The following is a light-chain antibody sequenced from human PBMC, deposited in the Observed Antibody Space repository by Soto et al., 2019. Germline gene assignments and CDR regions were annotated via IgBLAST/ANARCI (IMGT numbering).Light chain of an antibody. CDR3: QQYNNWPLT. CDR1: QSISRT. V-gene: IGKV3D-15*01. Sequence: EMVLQQSPDTLSVYPGERATLSCCASQSISRTLACYQQKSGQPPRLLIHGASTRATGFPARFSGSGSGTEFTLTISSLQSEDFAVYYCQQYNNWPLTFGGGTKVDIK. J-gene: IGKJ4*01. CDR2: GAS.